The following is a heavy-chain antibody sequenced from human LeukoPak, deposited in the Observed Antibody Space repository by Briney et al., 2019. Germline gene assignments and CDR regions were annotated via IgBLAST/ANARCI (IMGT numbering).Heavy chain of an antibody. Sequence: SVKVSCKASGGTLSSYAISWVRQSPGQGLEWMGGIIPIFGTANYAQKFQGRVTITADESTSTAYMELSSLRSEDTAVYYCARAHYYYDSSGHYYYGMDVWGQGTTVTVSS. V-gene: IGHV1-69*13. D-gene: IGHD3-22*01. CDR1: GGTLSSYA. CDR3: ARAHYYYDSSGHYYYGMDV. CDR2: IIPIFGTA. J-gene: IGHJ6*02.